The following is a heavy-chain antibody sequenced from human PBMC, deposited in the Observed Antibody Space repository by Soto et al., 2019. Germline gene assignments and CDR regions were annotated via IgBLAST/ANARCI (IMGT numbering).Heavy chain of an antibody. V-gene: IGHV4-4*02. CDR2: IYHSGST. J-gene: IGHJ4*02. Sequence: SETLSLTCAVSGGSISSSNWWSWVRQPPGKGLEWIGYIYHSGSTNYKSSLKSRVTMSVDTSKNQFSLQLTSVTAADTAVYYCARINWSGSSWYYFDYWGQGTLVTVSS. CDR3: ARINWSGSSWYYFDY. D-gene: IGHD6-13*01. CDR1: GGSISSSNW.